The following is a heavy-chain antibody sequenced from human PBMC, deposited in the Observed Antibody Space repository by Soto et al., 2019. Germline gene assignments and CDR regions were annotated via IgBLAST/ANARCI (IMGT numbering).Heavy chain of an antibody. CDR1: GFTFSNNG. Sequence: QVHLVESGGGVVQPGRSLRLSCAASGFTFSNNGMHWVRQAPGKGLEWMAVISYEGSEKYYAGSVKGRFTISRDNSKNTLYLQMDTLRAEDTAIYYCVKDKGAAAGFDYWGQGILVTVSS. CDR2: ISYEGSEK. V-gene: IGHV3-30*18. J-gene: IGHJ4*02. CDR3: VKDKGAAAGFDY. D-gene: IGHD6-13*01.